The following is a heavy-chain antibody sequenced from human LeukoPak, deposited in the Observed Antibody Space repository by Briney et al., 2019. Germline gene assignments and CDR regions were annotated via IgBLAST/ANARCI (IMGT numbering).Heavy chain of an antibody. J-gene: IGHJ4*02. V-gene: IGHV4-34*01. D-gene: IGHD3-22*01. CDR3: ARSRGLYYYDSSACSGY. CDR2: INHSGST. CDR1: GGSFSGYY. Sequence: PSETLSLTCAVYGGSFSGYYWSWIRQPPGKGLEWIGEINHSGSTNYNPSLESRVTISVDTSKNQFSLKLSSVTAADTAVYYCARSRGLYYYDSSACSGYWGQGTLVTVSS.